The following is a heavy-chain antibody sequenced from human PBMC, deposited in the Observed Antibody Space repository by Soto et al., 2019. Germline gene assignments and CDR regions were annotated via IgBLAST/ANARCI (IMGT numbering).Heavy chain of an antibody. Sequence: PGGSLRLSCAASGFTFSGSAMHWVRQASGKGLERVGRIRSKANSYATAYAASVKGRFTISRDDSKNTAYLQMNSLKTEDTAVYYCTTTPAIAAALFWGQGTLVTVSS. J-gene: IGHJ4*02. CDR1: GFTFSGSA. CDR2: IRSKANSYAT. V-gene: IGHV3-73*01. D-gene: IGHD6-13*01. CDR3: TTTPAIAAALF.